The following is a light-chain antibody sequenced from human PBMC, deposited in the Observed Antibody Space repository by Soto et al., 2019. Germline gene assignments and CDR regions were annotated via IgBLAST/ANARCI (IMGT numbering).Light chain of an antibody. Sequence: QSALAQPASVSGSPGQSITISCSGTSSDIGAYDHVAWYQQFTDKSPKLMIYSVSNRPSGVSNRFSGSKSGNTASLTISGLQAEDEADYYCISYTVSRSYVFGSGTKVTVL. CDR1: SSDIGAYDH. CDR3: ISYTVSRSYV. CDR2: SVS. J-gene: IGLJ1*01. V-gene: IGLV2-14*01.